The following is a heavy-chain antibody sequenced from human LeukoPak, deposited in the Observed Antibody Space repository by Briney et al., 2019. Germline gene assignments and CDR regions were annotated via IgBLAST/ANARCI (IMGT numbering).Heavy chain of an antibody. V-gene: IGHV5-51*01. Sequence: GEALKIPCMGSEYRFPSYWIGWVRPMPGKGLEGMGITYLCDSDPRNNPSFQGQVTISADKSISTAYPQWTSLKAADTAMYYCASTDSIAMTHDAFDIWGQGTRVTVSS. J-gene: IGHJ3*02. CDR1: EYRFPSYW. D-gene: IGHD3-22*01. CDR3: ASTDSIAMTHDAFDI. CDR2: TYLCDSDP.